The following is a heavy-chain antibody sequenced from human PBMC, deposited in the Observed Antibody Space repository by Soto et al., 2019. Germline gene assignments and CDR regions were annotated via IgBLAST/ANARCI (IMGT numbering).Heavy chain of an antibody. V-gene: IGHV3-9*01. J-gene: IGHJ4*02. CDR2: ISWNSGSI. CDR1: GFTFDDYA. CDR3: AKDKTLSGWYAFDY. Sequence: EVQLVESGGGLVQPGRSLRISCAASGFTFDDYAMHWVRQAPGKGLEWVSGISWNSGSIGYADSVKGRFTISRDNAKNSLYLQMNSLRAEDTALYYCAKDKTLSGWYAFDYWGQGTLVTVSS. D-gene: IGHD6-19*01.